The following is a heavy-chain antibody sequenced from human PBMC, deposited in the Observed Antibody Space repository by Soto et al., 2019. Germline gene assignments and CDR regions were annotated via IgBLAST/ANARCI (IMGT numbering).Heavy chain of an antibody. CDR2: ISASGSKT. CDR1: GFTFSSYA. Sequence: EVHLLESGGGLVQPGGSLRFSCVASGFTFSSYAMTWVRQAPGKGLEWVSVISASGSKTYYADSVEGRFTISRDNSKNTRYLQIDSLRVEDTAVYCCAKFRGPESFGGYFDYWGQGALVTVSS. D-gene: IGHD3-10*01. CDR3: AKFRGPESFGGYFDY. V-gene: IGHV3-23*01. J-gene: IGHJ4*02.